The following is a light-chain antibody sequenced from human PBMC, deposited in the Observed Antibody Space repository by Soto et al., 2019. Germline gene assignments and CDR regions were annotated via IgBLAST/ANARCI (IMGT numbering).Light chain of an antibody. J-gene: IGLJ1*01. CDR1: SSDVGGYNS. CDR3: SSYTTNTGLEYV. V-gene: IGLV2-14*01. CDR2: EVS. Sequence: QSALTQPASVAGSPRQSITISCTGTSSDVGGYNSVSWYQHHPGKAPKLMIYEVSNRPSGVSDRFSGSKSGNTASLTISGLQAEDEADYYCSSYTTNTGLEYVFGTGTKVTVL.